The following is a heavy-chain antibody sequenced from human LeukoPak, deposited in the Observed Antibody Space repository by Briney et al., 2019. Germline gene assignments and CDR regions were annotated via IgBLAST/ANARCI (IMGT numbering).Heavy chain of an antibody. CDR1: GFTFSSYA. CDR3: AKGYDILTGYSPNMDV. D-gene: IGHD3-9*01. CDR2: ISGSGGST. Sequence: GGSLRLSCAASGFTFSSYAMSWARQAPGKGLEWVSAISGSGGSTYYADSVKGRFTISRDNSKNTLYLQMNSLRAEDTAVYYCAKGYDILTGYSPNMDVWGKGTTVTVSS. V-gene: IGHV3-23*01. J-gene: IGHJ6*03.